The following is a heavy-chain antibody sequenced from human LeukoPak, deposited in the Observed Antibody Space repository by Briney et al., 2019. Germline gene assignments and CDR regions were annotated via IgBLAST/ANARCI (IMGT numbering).Heavy chain of an antibody. CDR2: ITSSSIHT. CDR1: GFTFITYN. CDR3: ASPVVVAATHEDY. Sequence: PGGSLRLSCAASGFTFITYNMNWFRQAPGKGLEWVSSITSSSIHTFYADSVRGRFTISRDNAKNSLYLQMNSLRAEDTAVYYCASPVVVAATHEDYWGQGTLVTVSS. D-gene: IGHD2-15*01. V-gene: IGHV3-21*01. J-gene: IGHJ4*02.